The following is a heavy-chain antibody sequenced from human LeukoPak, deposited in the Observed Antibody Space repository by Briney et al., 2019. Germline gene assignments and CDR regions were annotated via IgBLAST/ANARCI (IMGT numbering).Heavy chain of an antibody. CDR1: GYTFTGYY. Sequence: ASVKVSCKASGYTFTGYYMHWVRQAPGQGLEWMGWINPNSGGTNYAQKFQGRVTMTRDTSISTAYMELSRLRSDDTAVYYCARDWGRIPAPYYDSSGYHSRGDYWGQGTLVTVS. CDR2: INPNSGGT. J-gene: IGHJ4*02. V-gene: IGHV1-2*02. CDR3: ARDWGRIPAPYYDSSGYHSRGDY. D-gene: IGHD3-22*01.